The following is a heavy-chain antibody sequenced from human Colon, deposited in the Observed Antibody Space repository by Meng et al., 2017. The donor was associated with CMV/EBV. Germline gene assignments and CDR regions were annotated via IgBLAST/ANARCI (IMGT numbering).Heavy chain of an antibody. CDR3: ARLGSRGASRGQ. Sequence: CEASGNTLTNYYIPWVRQAPGQGLEWMGIINPGGGGPTYAQKFQGRVTMTRDTSTNTVYMELSSLRSEDTAVYYCARLGSRGASRGQWGQGTLVTVSS. J-gene: IGHJ4*02. V-gene: IGHV1-46*01. CDR2: INPGGGGP. D-gene: IGHD1-26*01. CDR1: GNTLTNYY.